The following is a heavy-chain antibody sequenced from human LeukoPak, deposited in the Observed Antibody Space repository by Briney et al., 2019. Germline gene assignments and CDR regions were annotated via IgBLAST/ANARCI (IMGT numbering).Heavy chain of an antibody. CDR3: ARENYYLDY. D-gene: IGHD1-7*01. J-gene: IGHJ4*02. CDR2: IYYSGNT. CDR1: GRSISSYY. Sequence: SETLSLTCTVSGRSISSYYWSWIRQPPGKGLEWIGYIYYSGNTNYNPSLKSRLTISLDTSKTQFSLKLSSVTAADTAVYYCARENYYLDYWGQGTLVTVSS. V-gene: IGHV4-59*01.